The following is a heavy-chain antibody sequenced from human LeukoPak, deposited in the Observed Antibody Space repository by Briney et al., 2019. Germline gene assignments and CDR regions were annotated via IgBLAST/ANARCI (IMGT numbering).Heavy chain of an antibody. CDR2: ISGSGGST. CDR3: AKAWLMMVISGVLDY. D-gene: IGHD3-22*01. CDR1: GFTISSYA. Sequence: GGSVRRSCAASGFTISSYAMSWLRQAPGKGLEWVSAISGSGGSTYYADSVKGRFTISRDNSKNTLYLQMNSLRAEDTAVSYCAKAWLMMVISGVLDYWGQGTLVTVSS. V-gene: IGHV3-23*01. J-gene: IGHJ4*02.